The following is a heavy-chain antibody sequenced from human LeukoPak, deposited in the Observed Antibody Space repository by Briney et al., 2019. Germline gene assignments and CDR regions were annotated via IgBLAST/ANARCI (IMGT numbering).Heavy chain of an antibody. CDR2: ISAYNGNT. V-gene: IGHV1-18*01. D-gene: IGHD3-10*01. J-gene: IGHJ4*02. Sequence: ASVKLSCKASGYTCTSYGISWVRQAPGQGLEWMGWISAYNGNTNYAQKHQGRVTMTTDTSTSTAYMELRSLRSDDTAVYYCARDRVFGGSYYWVYWGQGTLVTVSS. CDR1: GYTCTSYG. CDR3: ARDRVFGGSYYWVY.